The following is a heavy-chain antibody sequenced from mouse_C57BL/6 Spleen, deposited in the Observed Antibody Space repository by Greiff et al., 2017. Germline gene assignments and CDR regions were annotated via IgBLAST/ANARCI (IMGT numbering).Heavy chain of an antibody. CDR3: ARGDYRLYAMDY. CDR2: IYPGDGDT. D-gene: IGHD1-1*02. V-gene: IGHV1-80*01. Sequence: QVQLQQSGAELVKPGASVKISCKASGYAFSSYWMNWVKQRPGKGLEGIGQIYPGDGDTNYNGKFKGKATLTADKSSSTAYMQLSSLTSEDSAVYFCARGDYRLYAMDYWGQGTSVTVSS. J-gene: IGHJ4*01. CDR1: GYAFSSYW.